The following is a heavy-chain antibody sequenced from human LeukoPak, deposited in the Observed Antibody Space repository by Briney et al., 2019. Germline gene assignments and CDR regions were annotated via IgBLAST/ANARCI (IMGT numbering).Heavy chain of an antibody. CDR2: INHSGST. D-gene: IGHD3-10*01. V-gene: IGHV4-34*01. CDR1: GGSFSGYY. J-gene: IGHJ4*02. Sequence: SETLSLTCAVYGGSFSGYYWSWIRQPPGKGLEWIWEINHSGSTNYNPSLKSRVTISVDTSKNQFSLKLSSVTAADTAVYYCARGGSWFGELGLDYWGQGTLVTVSS. CDR3: ARGGSWFGELGLDY.